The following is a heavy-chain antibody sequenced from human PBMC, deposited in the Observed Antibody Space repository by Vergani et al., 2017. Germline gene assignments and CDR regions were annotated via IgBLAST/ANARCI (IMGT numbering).Heavy chain of an antibody. Sequence: QVQLQESGPGLVKPSETLSLTCSVSGFSISSGYYWGWIRQPPGRGLEWIGSINNSGSTFYNPSLKSRVTISVDTSKNQFSLKVSSVTAADTSVYYCPRDPFLMTTVTTYYFDPWGQGTLVTVSS. CDR1: GFSISSGYY. CDR2: INNSGST. J-gene: IGHJ5*02. D-gene: IGHD4-17*01. V-gene: IGHV4-38-2*02. CDR3: PRDPFLMTTVTTYYFDP.